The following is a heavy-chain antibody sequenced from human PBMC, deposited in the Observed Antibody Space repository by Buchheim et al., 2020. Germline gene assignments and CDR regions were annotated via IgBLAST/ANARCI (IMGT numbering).Heavy chain of an antibody. D-gene: IGHD2-15*01. CDR2: IYYSGST. V-gene: IGHV4-39*01. CDR3: ATINVVAATHDPYDY. J-gene: IGHJ4*02. Sequence: QLQLQESGPGLVKPSETLSLTCTVSGGSISSSSYYWGWIRQPPGKGLEWIGSIYYSGSTYYNPSLKSRVTISVDTSKNQFSLKLSSVTAADTAVYYCATINVVAATHDPYDYWGQGTL. CDR1: GGSISSSSYY.